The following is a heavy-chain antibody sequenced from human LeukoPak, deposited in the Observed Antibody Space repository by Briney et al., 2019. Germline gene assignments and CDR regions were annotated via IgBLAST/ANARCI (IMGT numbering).Heavy chain of an antibody. V-gene: IGHV3-15*01. J-gene: IGHJ4*02. D-gene: IGHD1-26*01. CDR3: ARGASGTYYFGY. Sequence: GGSLRLSCAASGFTFSNAWMTWVRQAPGKGLEWVGRIKSKSDAGTTDYAAPVKGRFTISRDDSKNTLYLQMNSLKIEDTAVYYCARGASGTYYFGYWGRGTLVTVSS. CDR2: IKSKSDAGTT. CDR1: GFTFSNAW.